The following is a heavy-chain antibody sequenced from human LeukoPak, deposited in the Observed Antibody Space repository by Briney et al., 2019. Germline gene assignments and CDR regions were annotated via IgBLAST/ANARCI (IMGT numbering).Heavy chain of an antibody. CDR1: GYTFTSYA. J-gene: IGHJ4*02. Sequence: ASVKVSCKASGYTFTSYAMHWVRQAPGQRLEWMGWINAGNGNTKYSQKFQGRVTITRDTSACTAYMELSSLRSEDTAVYYCARRDSSGWYVFDYWGQGTLVTVSS. CDR2: INAGNGNT. CDR3: ARRDSSGWYVFDY. D-gene: IGHD6-19*01. V-gene: IGHV1-3*01.